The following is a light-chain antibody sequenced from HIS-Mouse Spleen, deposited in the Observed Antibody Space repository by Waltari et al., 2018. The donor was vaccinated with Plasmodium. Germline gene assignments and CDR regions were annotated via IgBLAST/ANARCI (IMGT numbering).Light chain of an antibody. CDR1: KLGDQY. CDR3: QAWDSSTAVV. V-gene: IGLV3-1*01. Sequence: SYELTQPPSVSVSPGQTASITCSGDKLGDQYACWYQQKPGQSPVLVSYQDSKRPSGIPERFSGSNAGNTATLTISGTQAMDEADYYCQAWDSSTAVVFGGGTKLTVL. J-gene: IGLJ2*01. CDR2: QDS.